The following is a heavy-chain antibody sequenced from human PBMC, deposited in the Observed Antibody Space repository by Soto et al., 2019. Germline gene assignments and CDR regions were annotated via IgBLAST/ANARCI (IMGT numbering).Heavy chain of an antibody. CDR3: ASRDPGTSVDY. CDR1: GGSFTSNNW. J-gene: IGHJ4*02. CDR2: VYRTGST. Sequence: WETLSLTCAVSGGSFTSNNWWTWVRQPPGQGLEWIGEVYRTGSTNYNPSLKSRVTISLDKSENQFSLKVTSLTAADTAVYYCASRDPGTSVDYWGQGTLVTVSS. V-gene: IGHV4-4*02. D-gene: IGHD1-7*01.